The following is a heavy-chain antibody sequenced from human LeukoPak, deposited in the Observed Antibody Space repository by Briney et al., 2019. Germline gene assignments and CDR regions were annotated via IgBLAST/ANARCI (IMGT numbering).Heavy chain of an antibody. CDR3: AKSGRFDYYYYMDV. CDR1: GFTFDGYA. V-gene: IGHV3-43D*04. Sequence: GGSLRLSCAASGFTFDGYAMHWVRQAPGKGLEWVSLISWDGGSTYYADSVKGRFTISRDNSKNSLYLQMNSLRAEDTALYYCAKSGRFDYYYYMDVWGKGTTVTVSS. CDR2: ISWDGGST. J-gene: IGHJ6*03. D-gene: IGHD3-10*01.